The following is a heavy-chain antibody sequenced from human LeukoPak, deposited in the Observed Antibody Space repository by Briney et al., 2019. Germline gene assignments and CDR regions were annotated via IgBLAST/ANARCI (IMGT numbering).Heavy chain of an antibody. J-gene: IGHJ6*02. CDR1: GFTFSSYA. V-gene: IGHV3-30-3*01. D-gene: IGHD2-15*01. CDR3: ARDQGGGGNYGMDV. Sequence: GGSLRLSCAASGFTFSSYAMHWVRQAPGKGLEWVAVISYDGSNKYYADSVKGRFTISRDNSKNTLYLQMNSLRAEDTAVYHCARDQGGGGNYGMDVWGQGTTVTVSS. CDR2: ISYDGSNK.